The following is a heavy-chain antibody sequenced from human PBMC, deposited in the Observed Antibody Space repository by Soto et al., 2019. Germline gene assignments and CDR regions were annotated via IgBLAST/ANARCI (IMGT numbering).Heavy chain of an antibody. D-gene: IGHD3-22*01. CDR2: IYPGDSDT. CDR3: ARLVHYDSSGSPNWFDP. Sequence: EVQLVQSGAEVKKPGESLKISCKGSGYSFTSYWIAWVRQVPGKGLEWMGIIYPGDSDTRYSPSFQGQVTISADQSINTAYLQWSSLKASDTAMYYCARLVHYDSSGSPNWFDPWGQGTLVTVSS. J-gene: IGHJ5*02. V-gene: IGHV5-51*01. CDR1: GYSFTSYW.